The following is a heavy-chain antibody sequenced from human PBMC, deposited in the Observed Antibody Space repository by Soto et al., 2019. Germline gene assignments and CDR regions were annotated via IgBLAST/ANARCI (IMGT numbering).Heavy chain of an antibody. V-gene: IGHV3-11*05. J-gene: IGHJ4*02. Sequence: QVQLVESGGGLVKPGGSLRLSCAVSGFTFSDYYMTWIRQAPGKGLEWVSYISSSTSHTNYADSVKGRFTISRDNDKNSLFLQMNSLRAEDTAVYYCARGRGAAADYFDFWGQGTLVTVSS. CDR1: GFTFSDYY. CDR3: ARGRGAAADYFDF. D-gene: IGHD6-13*01. CDR2: ISSSTSHT.